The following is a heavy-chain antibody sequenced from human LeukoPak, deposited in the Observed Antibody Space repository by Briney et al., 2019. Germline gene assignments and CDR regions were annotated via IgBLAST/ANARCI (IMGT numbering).Heavy chain of an antibody. CDR2: IRSKANSYAT. Sequence: GGSLKLSCAASGFTFSGSAMHWVRQASGKGLEWVGRIRSKANSYATAYAASVKGRFTISRDDSKNTAYLQMNSLKTEDTAVYYCTSASYSSSWYGFDYWGQGTLVTVPS. CDR3: TSASYSSSWYGFDY. J-gene: IGHJ4*02. D-gene: IGHD6-13*01. CDR1: GFTFSGSA. V-gene: IGHV3-73*01.